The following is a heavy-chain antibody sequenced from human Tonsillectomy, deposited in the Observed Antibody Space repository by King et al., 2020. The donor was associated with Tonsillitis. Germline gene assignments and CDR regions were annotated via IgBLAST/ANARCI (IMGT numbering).Heavy chain of an antibody. CDR3: ARHNRAYYYYYMDV. J-gene: IGHJ6*03. V-gene: IGHV4-39*01. Sequence: QLQESGPGLVKPSETLSLTCTVSGGSISSSDYYWSWIRQPPGKGLEWIGSIYYSGSTYYNPSLKSRLTVSVDTSRNQFSLRLSSVTAADTAVYYCARHNRAYYYYYMDVWGKGTTVTVSS. CDR2: IYYSGST. D-gene: IGHD1-14*01. CDR1: GGSISSSDYY.